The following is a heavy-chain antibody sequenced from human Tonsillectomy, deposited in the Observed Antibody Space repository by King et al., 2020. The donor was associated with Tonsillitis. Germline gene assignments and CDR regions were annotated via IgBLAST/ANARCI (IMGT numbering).Heavy chain of an antibody. CDR3: AKGAQGRAVAGSGSFDY. D-gene: IGHD6-19*01. Sequence: VQLVESGGDLVQPGGSLRLSCAASGFTFSSYAMSWVRQAPGKGLEWVSTTSGSGGSTYYADSVKGRFTISRDNSKNTLYLQMNSLRAEDTAVYYCAKGAQGRAVAGSGSFDYWGQGTLVTVSS. J-gene: IGHJ4*02. CDR1: GFTFSSYA. CDR2: TSGSGGST. V-gene: IGHV3-23*04.